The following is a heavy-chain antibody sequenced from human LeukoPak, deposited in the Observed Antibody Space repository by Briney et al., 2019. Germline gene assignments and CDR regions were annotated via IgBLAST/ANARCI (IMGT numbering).Heavy chain of an antibody. CDR2: IYYSGST. CDR3: ASMAYEWSNSDY. J-gene: IGHJ4*02. CDR1: GGSISSSSYY. Sequence: SETLSLTCTVSGGSISSSSYYWGWIRQPPGKGLEWIGSIYYSGSTYYNPSLKSRVTISVDTSKNQFSLKLSSVTAADTAVYYCASMAYEWSNSDYWGQGTLVTVSS. V-gene: IGHV4-39*07. D-gene: IGHD3-3*01.